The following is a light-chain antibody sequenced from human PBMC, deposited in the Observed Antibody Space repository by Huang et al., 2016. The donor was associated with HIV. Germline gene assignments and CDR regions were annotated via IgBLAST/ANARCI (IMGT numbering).Light chain of an antibody. CDR1: QIVSSH. CDR2: AAS. Sequence: ETVMTQSPVNLCVSPGDRASLSCRSSQIVSSHLAWYQQKPGQAPRLLIYAASTRATGVPARFSGSGAGTEFTLTISTLQSEDSAVYYCQQYNDFRSTFGPGTRVEIK. V-gene: IGKV3-15*01. CDR3: QQYNDFRST. J-gene: IGKJ3*01.